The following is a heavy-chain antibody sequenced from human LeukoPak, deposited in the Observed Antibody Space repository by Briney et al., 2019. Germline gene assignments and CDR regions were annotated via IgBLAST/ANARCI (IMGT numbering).Heavy chain of an antibody. Sequence: GGSLRLSCAASGFTFSGSAMHWVRQASGKGLEWVGRIRSKANSYATAYAASVKGRFTISRDDSKNTAYLQMNSLKTEDTAVYYCTRPGTWELLRKAYYYGMDVWGQGTTVTVSS. V-gene: IGHV3-73*01. CDR2: IRSKANSYAT. D-gene: IGHD3-10*01. CDR1: GFTFSGSA. J-gene: IGHJ6*02. CDR3: TRPGTWELLRKAYYYGMDV.